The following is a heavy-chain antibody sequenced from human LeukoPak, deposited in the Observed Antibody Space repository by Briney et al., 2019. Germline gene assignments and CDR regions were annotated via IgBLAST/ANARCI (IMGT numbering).Heavy chain of an antibody. CDR2: ISSSSSTI. D-gene: IGHD3-10*01. J-gene: IGHJ4*02. CDR1: GFTFSSHS. V-gene: IGHV3-48*01. Sequence: GGSLRLSCAASGFTFSSHSMNWVRQAPGKGLEWVSYISSSSSTIYYADSVKGRFTISRDNAKNSLYLQMNSLRAEDTAVYYCARGAYYYGDWGQGTLVTVSS. CDR3: ARGAYYYGD.